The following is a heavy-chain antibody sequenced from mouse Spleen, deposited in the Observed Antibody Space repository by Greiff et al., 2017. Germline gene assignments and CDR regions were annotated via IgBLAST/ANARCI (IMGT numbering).Heavy chain of an antibody. J-gene: IGHJ3*01. CDR1: GFTFSDYG. V-gene: IGHV5-17*01. CDR3: ASSHGNYATWFAY. CDR2: ISSGSSTI. Sequence: EVQGVESGGGLVKPGGSLKLSCAASGFTFSDYGMHWVRQAPEKGLEWVAYISSGSSTIYYADTVKGRFTISRDNAKNTLFLQMTSLRSEDTAMYYCASSHGNYATWFAYWGQGTLVTVSA. D-gene: IGHD2-1*01.